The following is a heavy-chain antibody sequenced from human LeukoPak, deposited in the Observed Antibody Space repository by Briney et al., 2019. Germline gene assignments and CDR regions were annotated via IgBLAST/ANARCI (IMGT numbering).Heavy chain of an antibody. CDR3: ASHLNYDFWSGYYSYYYYMDV. CDR2: MNPNSGNT. D-gene: IGHD3-3*01. Sequence: GASVKVSCKASGYTFTSYDINWVRQATGQGLEWMGWMNPNSGNTGYAQKFQGRVTMTRNTSISTAYMELSSLRSEDTAVYYCASHLNYDFWSGYYSYYYYMDVWGKGTTVTVSS. CDR1: GYTFTSYD. V-gene: IGHV1-8*01. J-gene: IGHJ6*03.